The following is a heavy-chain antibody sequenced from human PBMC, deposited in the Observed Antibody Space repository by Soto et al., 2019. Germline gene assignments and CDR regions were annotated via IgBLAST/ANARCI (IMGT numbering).Heavy chain of an antibody. Sequence: QVQLVQSGAEVKNPGASVKVSCKASGYTLTTYGISWVRQAPGQGLEWMGWISVYNGNTNYAQKVQGRVTMTTDTSTSTAYMELRSLKSDDTAVYYCARVIGAKELHGMDVWGQGTTSPSP. CDR2: ISVYNGNT. CDR3: ARVIGAKELHGMDV. J-gene: IGHJ6*02. CDR1: GYTLTTYG. D-gene: IGHD1-26*01. V-gene: IGHV1-18*01.